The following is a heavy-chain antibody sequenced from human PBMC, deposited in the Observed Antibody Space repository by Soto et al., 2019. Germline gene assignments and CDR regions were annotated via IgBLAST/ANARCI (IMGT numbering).Heavy chain of an antibody. CDR3: ARKTDSIPSGGDV. J-gene: IGHJ6*04. CDR2: IYSGGDT. Sequence: EVQLVESGGGLVQPGGSLRLSCTASGFAVRHNYMTWVRQAPGKVLEWVSLIYSGGDTAYADSVKGRFTISRHTSQNTLYLQMNSLRAEDTAVYYCARKTDSIPSGGDVWGKGTAVTVSS. CDR1: GFAVRHNY. D-gene: IGHD3-10*01. V-gene: IGHV3-53*04.